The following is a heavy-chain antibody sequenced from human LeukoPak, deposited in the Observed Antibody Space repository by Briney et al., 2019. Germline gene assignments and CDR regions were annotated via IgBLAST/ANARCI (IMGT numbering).Heavy chain of an antibody. Sequence: ASVKVSCKASGYTFTSYYMHWVRQAPGQGLEWMGIINPSGGSTSYAQKFQGRVTMTRDTSTSTVYMELSSLRSEDTAVYYCARSVEPKTRNYYYYYGMDVWGKGTTVTVSS. CDR1: GYTFTSYY. J-gene: IGHJ6*04. CDR3: ARSVEPKTRNYYYYYGMDV. V-gene: IGHV1-46*01. D-gene: IGHD2-2*01. CDR2: INPSGGST.